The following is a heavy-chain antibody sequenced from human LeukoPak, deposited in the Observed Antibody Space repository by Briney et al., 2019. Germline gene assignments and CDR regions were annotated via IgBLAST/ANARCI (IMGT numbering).Heavy chain of an antibody. V-gene: IGHV1-69*01. D-gene: IGHD3-3*01. CDR2: IIPIFGTA. J-gene: IGHJ4*02. CDR3: ARHDGGDFWSDYYGD. CDR1: GGTFSSYA. Sequence: GSSVKVSCKASGGTFSSYAISWVRQAPGQGLEWMGGIIPIFGTANYAQKFQGRVTITADESTSTAYMELSSLRSADTAVYYCARHDGGDFWSDYYGDWGQGTLVTVSS.